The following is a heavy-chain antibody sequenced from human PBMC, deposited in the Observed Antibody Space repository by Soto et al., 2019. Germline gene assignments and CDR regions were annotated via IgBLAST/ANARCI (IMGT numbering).Heavy chain of an antibody. D-gene: IGHD5-12*01. J-gene: IGHJ6*03. CDR2: IKQEGSNK. V-gene: IGHV3-7*01. CDR1: RFTFNDYW. CDR3: GRHARGGQDYSTGFFYYMDV. Sequence: GGSLRLSCAASRFTFNDYWMPWGRQAPGKGLEWGTNIKQEGSNKSYGVAVKGRFTVSRENAKVSVILQMHSLTVEDKAVDYCGRHARGGQDYSTGFFYYMDVWGQGTTVTVSS.